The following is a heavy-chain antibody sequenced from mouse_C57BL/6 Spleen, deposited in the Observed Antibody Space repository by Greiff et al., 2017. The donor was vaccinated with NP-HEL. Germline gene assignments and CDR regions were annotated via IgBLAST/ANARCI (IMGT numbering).Heavy chain of an antibody. CDR1: GYTFTSYW. CDR2: IHPHSGST. V-gene: IGHV1-64*01. Sequence: QVQLQQSGAELVKPGASVKLSCKASGYTFTSYWMHWVKQRPGQGLEWLGMIHPHSGSTNYNEKFKSKATLTVDKSSSTAYMQLSSLTSEDSAVYYCARSYDYDGFDDWGQGTTLTVSS. D-gene: IGHD2-4*01. CDR3: ARSYDYDGFDD. J-gene: IGHJ2*01.